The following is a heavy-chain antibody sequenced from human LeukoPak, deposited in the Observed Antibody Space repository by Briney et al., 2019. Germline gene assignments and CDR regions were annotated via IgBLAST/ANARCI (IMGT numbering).Heavy chain of an antibody. CDR2: ISAYNGNT. CDR1: GGSFSSYG. V-gene: IGHV1-18*01. D-gene: IGHD3-22*01. J-gene: IGHJ1*01. Sequence: ASVKVSCKASGGSFSSYGINWVRQAPGQGLEWMGWISAYNGNTNYAQKLQGRVTMTTDTSTSTAYMELRSLRADDTAVYYCARDRGYYDSSGYYQHWGQGTLVTVSS. CDR3: ARDRGYYDSSGYYQH.